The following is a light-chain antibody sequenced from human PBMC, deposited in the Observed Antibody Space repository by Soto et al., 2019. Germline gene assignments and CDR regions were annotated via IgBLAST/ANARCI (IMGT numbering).Light chain of an antibody. V-gene: IGKV4-1*01. Sequence: DNVMTQSPDSLAVSLGERATINCKSSQSVLYSSNNKNYLAWYQQKPGQPPKLLIYWASTRESGVPDRFSGSGSGTDFTLTISSLQAEDVAVYYCQQYYSTPPKFGQGTKVEIK. CDR1: QSVLYSSNNKNY. CDR2: WAS. CDR3: QQYYSTPPK. J-gene: IGKJ1*01.